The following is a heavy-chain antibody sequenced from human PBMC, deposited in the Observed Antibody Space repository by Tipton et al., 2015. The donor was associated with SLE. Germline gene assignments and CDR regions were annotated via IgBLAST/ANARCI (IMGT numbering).Heavy chain of an antibody. D-gene: IGHD6-13*01. Sequence: LRLSCTVSGGSISSYYWSWIRQPAGKGLEWIGRIYYSGSTYYKPSLKSRVTISVDTSKNQFSLKLTSVTAADTALYYCARHGPGIAAAGTGFDPWGRGTLVTVSS. CDR3: ARHGPGIAAAGTGFDP. J-gene: IGHJ5*02. CDR1: GGSISSYY. V-gene: IGHV4-59*05. CDR2: IYYSGST.